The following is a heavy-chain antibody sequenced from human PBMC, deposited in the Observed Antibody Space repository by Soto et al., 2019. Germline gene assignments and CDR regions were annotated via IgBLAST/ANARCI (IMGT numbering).Heavy chain of an antibody. V-gene: IGHV3-30*04. J-gene: IGHJ5*02. D-gene: IGHD3-22*01. CDR2: RSYEGSDK. CDR3: AREGSGYFGLGWFDP. Sequence: QVQLAESGGGVVQPGTSLRRSCTASGFIFRSYAMHWVRQAPGNGPEWLAVRSYEGSDKYYADSVKGRFTISRDNFQNTLHLQMNTLVAEETAVYYCAREGSGYFGLGWFDPWGQGPVVTVSS. CDR1: GFIFRSYA.